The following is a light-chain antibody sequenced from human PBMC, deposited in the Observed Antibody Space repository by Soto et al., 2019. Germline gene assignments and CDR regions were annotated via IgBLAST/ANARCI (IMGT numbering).Light chain of an antibody. Sequence: EILLTQCPGTLSLSPGERATLSCRASQSVSSSYLAWYKQKPGQAPRLLIYGASSRATGIPERFSGSGSGTDFTLTISRLEPEDFAVYYCQQYGKTFGPGTKVDIK. CDR1: QSVSSSY. J-gene: IGKJ3*01. CDR3: QQYGKT. CDR2: GAS. V-gene: IGKV3-20*01.